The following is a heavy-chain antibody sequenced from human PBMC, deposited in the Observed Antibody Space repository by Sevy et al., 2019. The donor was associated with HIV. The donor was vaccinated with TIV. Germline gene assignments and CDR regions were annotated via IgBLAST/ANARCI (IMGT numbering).Heavy chain of an antibody. V-gene: IGHV3-74*01. CDR1: GFTISDYW. J-gene: IGHJ4*02. Sequence: GGSLRLSCAASGFTISDYWMHWIRQAPGKGLVWLSHLNFDGSTTNYADSVKGRFTKSRDNAQNTLYLQMNSQTTEDTAVYYCARGGGQPAMARIYWGQGALVTVSS. CDR2: LNFDGSTT. D-gene: IGHD5-18*01. CDR3: ARGGGQPAMARIY.